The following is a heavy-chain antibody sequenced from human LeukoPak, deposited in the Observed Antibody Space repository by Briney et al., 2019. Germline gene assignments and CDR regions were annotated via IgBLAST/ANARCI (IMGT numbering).Heavy chain of an antibody. J-gene: IGHJ3*02. CDR3: ARDLLVSSGWYGNDAFDI. D-gene: IGHD6-19*01. V-gene: IGHV1-18*01. Sequence: GASVKVSCKASGYTFTSYGISWVRQAPGQGLEWMGWISAYNGNTNYAQKLQGRVTMTTDTSTSTAYMELRSLRSDDTAVYYCARDLLVSSGWYGNDAFDIWGQGTMVTVSS. CDR1: GYTFTSYG. CDR2: ISAYNGNT.